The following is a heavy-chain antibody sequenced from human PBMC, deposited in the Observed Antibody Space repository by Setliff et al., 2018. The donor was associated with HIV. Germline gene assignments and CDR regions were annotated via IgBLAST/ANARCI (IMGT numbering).Heavy chain of an antibody. CDR2: VYDSGST. CDR1: VGYISSGGNH. CDR3: VRDDYGYNGKGFDY. V-gene: IGHV4-30-4*01. D-gene: IGHD4-17*01. Sequence: SETLSLTCIVSVGYISSGGNHWSWIRQSPGKGLEWIGYVYDSGSTNYNPSLWSRVTISIDTSNNQISLRLSSVTAADTAMYYCVRDDYGYNGKGFDYWVLRTLVAVCS. J-gene: IGHJ4*02.